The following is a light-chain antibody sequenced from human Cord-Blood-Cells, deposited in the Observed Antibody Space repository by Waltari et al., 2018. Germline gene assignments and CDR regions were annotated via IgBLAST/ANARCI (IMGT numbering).Light chain of an antibody. J-gene: IGKJ3*01. CDR1: QSVSSSY. V-gene: IGKV3-20*01. Sequence: EIVLTQSPGTLSLSPGERATLSCRASQSVSSSYLAWYQQKPGQAPRLLIYGASSRATGSPDRFSGSESGTDFTLTISRLEPEDFAVYYCQQYGSSPRIFTFGPGTKVDIK. CDR3: QQYGSSPRIFT. CDR2: GAS.